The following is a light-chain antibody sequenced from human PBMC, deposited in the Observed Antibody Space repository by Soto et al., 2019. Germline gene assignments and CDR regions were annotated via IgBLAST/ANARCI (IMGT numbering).Light chain of an antibody. CDR2: KSS. CDR3: MQGPHWSTT. Sequence: DVVMTQSPLSLPVTLGQPASISCRSSQILVYSDGNTFLNWFQQRPGQSPRRLIYKSSNRDSVVPERLRGSGSGTDFTLNISRVEAHDVGVYYCMQGPHWSTTFGKGTKVEIK. CDR1: QILVYSDGNTF. V-gene: IGKV2-30*01. J-gene: IGKJ1*01.